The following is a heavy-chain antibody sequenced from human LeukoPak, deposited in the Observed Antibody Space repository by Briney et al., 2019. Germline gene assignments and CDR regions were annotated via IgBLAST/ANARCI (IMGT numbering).Heavy chain of an antibody. Sequence: GRSLRLSCAASGFTFDDYAMHWVRHAPGKGLEWVSGISWNSGSIGYADSVKGRFTISRDNAKNSLYLQMNSLRAEDMALYYCAKDIVSSYYYYYMDVWGKGTTVTVSS. J-gene: IGHJ6*03. V-gene: IGHV3-9*03. CDR2: ISWNSGSI. CDR1: GFTFDDYA. CDR3: AKDIVSSYYYYYMDV. D-gene: IGHD5/OR15-5a*01.